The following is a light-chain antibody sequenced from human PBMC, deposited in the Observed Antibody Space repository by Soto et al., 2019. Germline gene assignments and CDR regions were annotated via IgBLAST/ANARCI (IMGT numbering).Light chain of an antibody. CDR1: SSNIGNNY. Sequence: QSVLTQPPSVSAAPGQKVTISCSGSSSNIGNNYVSWYQQLPGTAPKLLIYDNNKRPSGIPDRFSGSKSGTSATLGITGLQTGDEVDYYCGTWDSSLSAGNVVFGGGTKLTVL. CDR2: DNN. CDR3: GTWDSSLSAGNVV. V-gene: IGLV1-51*01. J-gene: IGLJ2*01.